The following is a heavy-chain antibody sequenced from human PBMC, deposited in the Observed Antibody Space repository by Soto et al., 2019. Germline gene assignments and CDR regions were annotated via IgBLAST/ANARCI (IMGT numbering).Heavy chain of an antibody. Sequence: GESLKISCKGSGYSFTSYWIGWVLQLPGNGLEWMGIIYPCDSDTRYSPSFQGLATISADTSTSTAYMELSGLKSEDTAIYYCAREGILFSGVIVFYGMDVWGQGTTVTVSS. CDR3: AREGILFSGVIVFYGMDV. CDR2: IYPCDSDT. CDR1: GYSFTSYW. D-gene: IGHD3-3*01. J-gene: IGHJ6*02. V-gene: IGHV5-51*01.